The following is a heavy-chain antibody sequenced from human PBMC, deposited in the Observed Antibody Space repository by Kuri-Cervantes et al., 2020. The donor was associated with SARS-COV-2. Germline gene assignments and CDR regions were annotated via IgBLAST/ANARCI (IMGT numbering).Heavy chain of an antibody. J-gene: IGHJ4*02. CDR3: ARWGVYYFDY. Sequence: GESLKISCAASGFTFSSYWMSWVRQAPGKGLEWVANIKQDGSEKYYVDSVKGRFTISRDNAKNSPYPQMNSLRAEDTAVYYCARWGVYYFDYWGQGTLVTVSS. CDR1: GFTFSSYW. D-gene: IGHD3-16*01. CDR2: IKQDGSEK. V-gene: IGHV3-7*01.